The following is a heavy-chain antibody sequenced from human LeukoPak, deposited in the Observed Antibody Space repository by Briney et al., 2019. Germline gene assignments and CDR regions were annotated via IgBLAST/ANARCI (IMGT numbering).Heavy chain of an antibody. Sequence: GGSLRLSCAASGFTVNSNYMSWVRQAPGEGLEWISALYSGGNSFYADSVRGRFTLSRDSSKNTVYFQMNNLRAEDTAVYYCARAQGGGLTAFDIWGQGTMVTVSS. V-gene: IGHV3-66*01. CDR1: GFTVNSNY. J-gene: IGHJ3*02. CDR3: ARAQGGGLTAFDI. CDR2: LYSGGNS. D-gene: IGHD3-16*01.